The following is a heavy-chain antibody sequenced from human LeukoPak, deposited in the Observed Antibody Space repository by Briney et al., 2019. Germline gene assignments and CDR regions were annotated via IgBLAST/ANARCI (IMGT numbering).Heavy chain of an antibody. Sequence: SETLSLTCTVSGYYISNGHYWGWIRQPPGKGLEWIGTIYHSGSTYYNPSLRSRVTISVDTSKNQFSLKLRSVTAADTAIYYCAREDYGDYRSDLTPWGQGTLVTVSS. CDR2: IYHSGST. CDR1: GYYISNGHY. D-gene: IGHD4-17*01. J-gene: IGHJ5*02. V-gene: IGHV4-38-2*02. CDR3: AREDYGDYRSDLTP.